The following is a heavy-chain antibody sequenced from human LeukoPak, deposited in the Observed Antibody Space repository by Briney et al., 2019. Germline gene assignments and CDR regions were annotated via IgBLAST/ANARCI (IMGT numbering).Heavy chain of an antibody. D-gene: IGHD1-26*01. CDR1: GFTFTSYS. CDR2: ISGGGGST. Sequence: GGSLRLSCAASGFTFTSYSMNWVRQAPGKGLEWVSTISGGGGSTYYADSVKGRFTISRDNSKNTLYLQVNSLRAEDTAVYYCAKGGKWDVTPFDYWGQGTLVTVST. V-gene: IGHV3-23*01. CDR3: AKGGKWDVTPFDY. J-gene: IGHJ4*02.